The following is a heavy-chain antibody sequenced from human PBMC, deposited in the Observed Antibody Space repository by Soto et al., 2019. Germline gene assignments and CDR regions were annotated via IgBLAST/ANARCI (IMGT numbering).Heavy chain of an antibody. CDR1: GGTFSSYA. D-gene: IGHD2-8*01. V-gene: IGHV1-69*13. CDR3: ARGHSTDCSNGVCSFFYNHEMDV. J-gene: IGHJ6*02. Sequence: SVKVSCKASGGTFSSYAISWVRQAPGQGLEWMGGIIPIFGTANYAQKFQGRVTITADESTSTAYMELSSLRSEDTAVYFCARGHSTDCSNGVCSFFYNHEMDVWGQGTTVTVSS. CDR2: IIPIFGTA.